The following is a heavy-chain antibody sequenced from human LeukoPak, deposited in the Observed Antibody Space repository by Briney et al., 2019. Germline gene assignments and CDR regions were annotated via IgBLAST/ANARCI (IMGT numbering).Heavy chain of an antibody. CDR1: GFTFGDYA. CDR2: ISYDGSNK. D-gene: IGHD6-13*01. CDR3: ARDRRGIAAAVGYYYYYMDV. Sequence: GGSLRLSCTASGFTFGDYAMHWVRQAPGKGLEWVAVISYDGSNKYYADSVKGRFTISRDNSKNTLYLQMNSLRAEDTAVYYCARDRRGIAAAVGYYYYYMDVWGKGTTVTVSS. J-gene: IGHJ6*03. V-gene: IGHV3-30*04.